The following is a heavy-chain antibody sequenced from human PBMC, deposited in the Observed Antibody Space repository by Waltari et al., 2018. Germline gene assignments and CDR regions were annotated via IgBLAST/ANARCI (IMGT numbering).Heavy chain of an antibody. J-gene: IGHJ4*02. Sequence: EVQLVESGGGLVQRGGSLSLACAASGFTSTPYWMKWIRQAPGKGLEWVANINPDGSQKFYVDSVKGRFTVSRDNAQNSLYLQMNNLRAEDTAVYYCTTLARGESGDYWGQGTLVTVSS. CDR3: TTLARGESGDY. CDR1: GFTSTPYW. CDR2: INPDGSQK. D-gene: IGHD3-10*01. V-gene: IGHV3-7*01.